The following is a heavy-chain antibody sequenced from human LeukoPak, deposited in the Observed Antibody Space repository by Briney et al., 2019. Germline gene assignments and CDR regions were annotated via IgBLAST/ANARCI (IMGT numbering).Heavy chain of an antibody. CDR1: GFTFNSYA. CDR2: ISGSGGST. Sequence: GGSLRLSCAASGFTFNSYAMSWVRQAPGKGQEWVSAISGSGGSTYYADSVKGRFTISRDNSKNTLYLQMNSLRAEDTAVYYCAKDGPMATTVVVPAAEFDYWGQGTLVTVSS. CDR3: AKDGPMATTVVVPAAEFDY. D-gene: IGHD2-2*01. V-gene: IGHV3-23*01. J-gene: IGHJ4*02.